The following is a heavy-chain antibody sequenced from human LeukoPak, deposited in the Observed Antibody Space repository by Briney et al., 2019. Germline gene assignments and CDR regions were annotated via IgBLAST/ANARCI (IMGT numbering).Heavy chain of an antibody. D-gene: IGHD1-26*01. V-gene: IGHV3-21*01. J-gene: IGHJ4*02. Sequence: GGSLRLSCAASGFTFSSYSMNWVRQAPGKGLEWVSSISSSSSYIYYADSVKGRFTISRDNAKNSLYLQMNSLRAEDTAVYCCARVYSGATYYFDYWGQGTLVTVSS. CDR3: ARVYSGATYYFDY. CDR2: ISSSSSYI. CDR1: GFTFSSYS.